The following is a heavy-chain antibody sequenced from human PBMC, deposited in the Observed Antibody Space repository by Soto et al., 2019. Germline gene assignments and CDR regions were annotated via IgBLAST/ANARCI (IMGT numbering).Heavy chain of an antibody. V-gene: IGHV3-48*01. Sequence: PGGSLRLSCAASGFTFSSYSMNWVRQAPGKGLEWVSYISSSSSTIYYADSVKGRFTISRDNAENSLYLQMNSLRAEDTAVYYCSSDLAGGIHYFWGQGTRVPVSS. J-gene: IGHJ4*02. CDR1: GFTFSSYS. CDR2: ISSSSSTI. CDR3: SSDLAGGIHYF. D-gene: IGHD6-13*01.